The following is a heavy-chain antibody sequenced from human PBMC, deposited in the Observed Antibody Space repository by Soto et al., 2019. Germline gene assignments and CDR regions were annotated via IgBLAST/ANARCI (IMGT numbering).Heavy chain of an antibody. CDR1: GDSISSYY. CDR2: IYYSGST. D-gene: IGHD6-13*01. CDR3: ARQYSSSWYGVVDYYYHVMDV. V-gene: IGHV4-59*08. J-gene: IGHJ6*02. Sequence: PSETLSLTCTVSGDSISSYYWSWIRQPPGKGLEWIGYIYYSGSTNYNPSLKSRVTISVDTSKNQFSLKLSSMTAADTAVYYCARQYSSSWYGVVDYYYHVMDVWGQGTTVTVSS.